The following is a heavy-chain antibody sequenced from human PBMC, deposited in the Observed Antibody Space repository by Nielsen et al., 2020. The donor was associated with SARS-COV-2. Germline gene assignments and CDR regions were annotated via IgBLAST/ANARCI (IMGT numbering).Heavy chain of an antibody. CDR1: GGSFSGYY. CDR2: INHSGST. D-gene: IGHD5-18*01. V-gene: IGHV4-34*01. Sequence: SETLSLTCAVYGGSFSGYYWSWIRQPPGKGLEWIGEINHSGSTNYNPSLKSRVTISVDTSKNQFSLRLSSVTAADTAVYSCARLTRRTAMAPGYFDYWGQGTLVTVSS. J-gene: IGHJ4*02. CDR3: ARLTRRTAMAPGYFDY.